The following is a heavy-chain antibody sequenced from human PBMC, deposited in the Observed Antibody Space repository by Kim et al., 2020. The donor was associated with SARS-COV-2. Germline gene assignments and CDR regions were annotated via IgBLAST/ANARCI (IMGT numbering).Heavy chain of an antibody. CDR3: GRLGSQNSSWFYP. Sequence: SETLSLTCAVFGGSVSSTNWWSCFRQPPGKGRLWIGQISYCGSTNYNPSLKSRVTISVDTSYNHFSLRLTSVTAADTAVYYCGRLGSQNSSWFYPWGQRTLVTVSS. CDR2: ISYCGST. D-gene: IGHD6-13*01. V-gene: IGHV4-4*02. CDR1: GGSVSSTNW. J-gene: IGHJ5*02.